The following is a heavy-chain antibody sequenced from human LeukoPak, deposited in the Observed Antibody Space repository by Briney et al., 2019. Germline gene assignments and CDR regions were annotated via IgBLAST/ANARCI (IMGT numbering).Heavy chain of an antibody. D-gene: IGHD3-10*01. CDR3: ARQSYYYGSGSYSPRNGYAFDI. Sequence: SETLSLTCTVSGGSISSSYWSWIRQPPGKGLEWIGYIYHSGSTYYNPSLKSRVTITVDRSKNQFSLKLSSVTAADTAVYYCARQSYYYGSGSYSPRNGYAFDIWGQGTMVTVSS. CDR2: IYHSGST. V-gene: IGHV4-59*12. CDR1: GGSISSSY. J-gene: IGHJ3*02.